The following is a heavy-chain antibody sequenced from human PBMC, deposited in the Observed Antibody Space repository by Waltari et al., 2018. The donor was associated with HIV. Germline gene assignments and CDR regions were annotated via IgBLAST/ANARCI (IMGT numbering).Heavy chain of an antibody. D-gene: IGHD2-2*01. Sequence: HVQLVQSVSASKTPGSSVKVSCKASGETFTSYAMTIVRQAPAQRLECMGWINTNTGKPTYAQGFTGRFVFSLDTSVSTAYLQISSLKAEDTAVYYCARVSRTSHSENYFDYWGQGTLVTVSS. CDR3: ARVSRTSHSENYFDY. CDR1: GETFTSYA. V-gene: IGHV7-4-1*02. CDR2: INTNTGKP. J-gene: IGHJ4*02.